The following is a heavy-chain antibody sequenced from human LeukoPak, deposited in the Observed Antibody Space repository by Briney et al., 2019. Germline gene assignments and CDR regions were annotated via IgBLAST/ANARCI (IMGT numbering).Heavy chain of an antibody. D-gene: IGHD1-26*01. CDR1: GFTFSSYA. Sequence: GGSLRLSXAASGFTFSSYAMSWIRQAPGKGLEWVSAISGSGGSTYYADSVKGRFTISRDNSKNTLYLQMNSLRAEDTAVYYCAKPQLGATYYYFGYWGQGTLVTVSS. CDR3: AKPQLGATYYYFGY. V-gene: IGHV3-23*01. J-gene: IGHJ4*02. CDR2: ISGSGGST.